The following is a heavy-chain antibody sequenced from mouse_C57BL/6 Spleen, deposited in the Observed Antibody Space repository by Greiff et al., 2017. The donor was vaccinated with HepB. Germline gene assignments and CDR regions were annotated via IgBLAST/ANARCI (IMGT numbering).Heavy chain of an antibody. CDR2: IRNKANNHAT. CDR1: GFTFSDAW. V-gene: IGHV6-6*01. D-gene: IGHD1-1*01. CDR3: TRTDGSSPLYFDY. J-gene: IGHJ2*01. Sequence: EVKLQESGGGLVQPGGSMKLSCAASGFTFSDAWMDWVRQSPEKGLEWVAEIRNKANNHATYYAESVKGRFTISRDDSKSSVYLQMNSLRAEDTGIYYCTRTDGSSPLYFDYWGQGTTLTVSS.